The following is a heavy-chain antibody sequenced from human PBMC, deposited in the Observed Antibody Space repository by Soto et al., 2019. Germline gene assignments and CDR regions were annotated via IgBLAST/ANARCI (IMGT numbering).Heavy chain of an antibody. D-gene: IGHD6-13*01. CDR1: GYSFTSCW. CDR2: IYPGDSDT. V-gene: IGHV5-51*01. J-gene: IGHJ6*04. CDR3: ARKGRVAAAGTADYYYGRYV. Sequence: PGESLKISCKGSGYSFTSCWIGWVRQMPGKGLEWMGIIYPGDSDTRYSPSFQGQVTISADKSISTAYLQWSSLKASDTAMYYCARKGRVAAAGTADYYYGRYVWGKGTTVTVSS.